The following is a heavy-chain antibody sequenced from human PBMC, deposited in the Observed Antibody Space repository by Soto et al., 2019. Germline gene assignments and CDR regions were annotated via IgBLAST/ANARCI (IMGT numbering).Heavy chain of an antibody. Sequence: GGSLRLSCAASGFTFSSYGMHWVRQAPGKGLEWVAVIWYDGSNKYYADSVKGRFTISRDNSKNTLYLQMNSLRAEDTAVYYCARVYYYDSSGYLGLGIYYYYYGMDVWGQGTTVTVSS. J-gene: IGHJ6*02. CDR2: IWYDGSNK. CDR1: GFTFSSYG. V-gene: IGHV3-33*01. D-gene: IGHD3-22*01. CDR3: ARVYYYDSSGYLGLGIYYYYYGMDV.